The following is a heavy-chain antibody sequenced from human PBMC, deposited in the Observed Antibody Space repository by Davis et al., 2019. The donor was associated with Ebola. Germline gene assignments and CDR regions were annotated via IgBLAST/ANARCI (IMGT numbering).Heavy chain of an antibody. D-gene: IGHD4-17*01. J-gene: IGHJ4*02. CDR2: IYYSGST. CDR3: ARQPETTVTTPIDY. CDR1: GGSISSYY. Sequence: SETLSLTCTVSGGSISSYYWSWIRQPPGKGLEWIGYIYYSGSTYYNPSLKSRVTISVDTSKNQFSLKLSSVTAADTAVYYCARQPETTVTTPIDYWGQGTLVTVSS. V-gene: IGHV4-59*12.